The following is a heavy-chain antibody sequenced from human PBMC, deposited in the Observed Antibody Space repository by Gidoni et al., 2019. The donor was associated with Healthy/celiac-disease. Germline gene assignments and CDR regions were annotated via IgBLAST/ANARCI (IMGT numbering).Heavy chain of an antibody. D-gene: IGHD2-15*01. J-gene: IGHJ4*02. V-gene: IGHV3-30*18. CDR2: ISYDGSNK. CDR1: GFTFGSYG. Sequence: QVQLVESGGGVVQPGRSLRLSCAASGFTFGSYGMRWVRQAPGKGLEWVAVISYDGSNKYYADSVKGRFTISRDNSKNTLYLQMNSLRAEDTAVYYCANDRHKYCSGGSCYLDPFDYWGQGTLVTVSS. CDR3: ANDRHKYCSGGSCYLDPFDY.